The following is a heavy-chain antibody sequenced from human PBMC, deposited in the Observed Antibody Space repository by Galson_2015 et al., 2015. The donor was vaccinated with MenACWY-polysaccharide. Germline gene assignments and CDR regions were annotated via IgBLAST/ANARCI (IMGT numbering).Heavy chain of an antibody. J-gene: IGHJ5*02. CDR3: ARAGAKYCRGGNCFFNWFDP. D-gene: IGHD2-15*01. Sequence: SLRLSCAASGFTFSDYYIHWIRQTPGKGLVWVSRTNGDGGATDYADSVKGRFTISRDNAKNTLYLQMNSLRAEDTAVYYCARAGAKYCRGGNCFFNWFDPWGQGTLVTVSS. CDR1: GFTFSDYY. CDR2: TNGDGGAT. V-gene: IGHV3-74*01.